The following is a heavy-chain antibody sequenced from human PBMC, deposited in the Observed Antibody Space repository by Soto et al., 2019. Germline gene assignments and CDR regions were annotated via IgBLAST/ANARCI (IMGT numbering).Heavy chain of an antibody. D-gene: IGHD3-3*01. CDR2: IYYSGST. J-gene: IGHJ5*02. CDR3: ARVPVDFWSGYGFDP. V-gene: IGHV4-59*01. CDR1: GGSISSYY. Sequence: SETLSLTCTVSGGSISSYYWSWIRQPPGKGLEWIGYIYYSGSTNYNPSLKSRVTISVDTSKNQFSLKLSSVTAADTAVYYCARVPVDFWSGYGFDPWGQGTLVTVLL.